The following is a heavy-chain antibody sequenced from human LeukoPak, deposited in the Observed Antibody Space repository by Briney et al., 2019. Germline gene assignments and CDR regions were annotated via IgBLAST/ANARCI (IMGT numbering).Heavy chain of an antibody. D-gene: IGHD3-22*01. CDR3: ARVPEDYSSGYYPRGY. Sequence: SETLSLTCTVSGGSISSYYWSWIRQPPGKGLEWIGYIYYSGSTYYNPSLKSRVTISVDTSKNQFSLKLSSVTAADTAVYYCARVPEDYSSGYYPRGYWGQGTLVTVSS. V-gene: IGHV4-59*12. CDR1: GGSISSYY. J-gene: IGHJ4*02. CDR2: IYYSGST.